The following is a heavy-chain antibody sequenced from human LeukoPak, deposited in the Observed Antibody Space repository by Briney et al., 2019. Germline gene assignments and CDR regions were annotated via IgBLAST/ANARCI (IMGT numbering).Heavy chain of an antibody. V-gene: IGHV4-38-2*02. CDR1: GYSISSGYY. CDR2: IYHSGST. Sequence: SETLSLTCTVSGYSISSGYYWGWIRQPPGKGLEWIGSIYHSGSTFYNPSLKSRVTISVDTSKNQFPLRPTSVTAADTAVYYCARLSGIYCDRGSCFNYFDSWGQGALVTVSS. CDR3: ARLSGIYCDRGSCFNYFDS. J-gene: IGHJ5*01. D-gene: IGHD2-15*01.